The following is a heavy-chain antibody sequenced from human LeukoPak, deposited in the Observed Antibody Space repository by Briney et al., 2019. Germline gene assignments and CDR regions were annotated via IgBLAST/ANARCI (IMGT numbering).Heavy chain of an antibody. V-gene: IGHV4-4*02. CDR3: ARVEGAAGPVYYYYYYMDV. CDR2: IYHSGST. Sequence: SETLSLTCAVSGGSISSSNWWSWVRQPPGKGLEWIGEIYHSGSTNYNPSLKSRVTISVDTSKNQFSLKLSSVTAADTAVYYCARVEGAAGPVYYYYYYMDVWGKGTTVTVSS. J-gene: IGHJ6*03. D-gene: IGHD6-13*01. CDR1: GGSISSSNW.